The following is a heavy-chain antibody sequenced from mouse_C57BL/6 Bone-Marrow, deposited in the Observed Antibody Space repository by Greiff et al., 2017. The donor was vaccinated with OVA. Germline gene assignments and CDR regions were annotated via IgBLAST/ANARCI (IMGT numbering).Heavy chain of an antibody. V-gene: IGHV1-26*01. CDR2: INPNNGGT. D-gene: IGHD2-1*01. J-gene: IGHJ1*03. Sequence: VQLQQSGPELVKPGASVKISCKASGYTFTDYYMNWVKQSHGKSLEWIGDINPNNGGTSYNQKFKGKATLTVDKSSSAAYMELRSLTSEDSAVYYCTSDYGNYWYFAVWGTGTTVTVSS. CDR1: GYTFTDYY. CDR3: TSDYGNYWYFAV.